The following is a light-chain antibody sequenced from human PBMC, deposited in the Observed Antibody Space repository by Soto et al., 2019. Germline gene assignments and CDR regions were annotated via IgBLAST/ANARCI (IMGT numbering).Light chain of an antibody. CDR2: GVS. J-gene: IGKJ5*01. Sequence: EIVMTQSPATLSVSPVETATLSCMASQSLTSYLAWYQQRPDQAPRLLIYGVSTRATGIPARFSGSGSGTDFTLTISSLEPEDFAVYYCQQRSNWPRTFGQGTRLEI. V-gene: IGKV3-11*01. CDR1: QSLTSY. CDR3: QQRSNWPRT.